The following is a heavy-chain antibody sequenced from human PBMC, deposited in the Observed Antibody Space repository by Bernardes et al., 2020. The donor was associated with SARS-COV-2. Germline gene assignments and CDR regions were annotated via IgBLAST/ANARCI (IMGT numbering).Heavy chain of an antibody. CDR1: GGSISSYY. D-gene: IGHD3-22*01. CDR3: ARGRYYYDSSGYYLDY. Sequence: TLSLTCTVSGGSISSYYWSWIRQPAGKGLEWIGRIYTSGSTNYNPSLKSRVTMSVDTSKNQFSLKLSSVTAADTAVYYCARGRYYYDSSGYYLDYWGQGTLVTVSS. CDR2: IYTSGST. V-gene: IGHV4-4*07. J-gene: IGHJ4*02.